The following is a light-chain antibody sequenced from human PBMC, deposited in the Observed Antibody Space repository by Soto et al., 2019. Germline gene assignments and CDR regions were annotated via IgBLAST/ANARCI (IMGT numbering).Light chain of an antibody. Sequence: QPVLTQPPSVSGAPGQRVTISCTGSSSNTGAGYDVPWYQQLPGTAPKLLIYGNSNRPSGVPDRFSGSKSGTSASLAITGLQAEDEADYYCQSYDSSLSGYVFGTGTKVTVL. V-gene: IGLV1-40*01. CDR3: QSYDSSLSGYV. J-gene: IGLJ1*01. CDR2: GNS. CDR1: SSNTGAGYD.